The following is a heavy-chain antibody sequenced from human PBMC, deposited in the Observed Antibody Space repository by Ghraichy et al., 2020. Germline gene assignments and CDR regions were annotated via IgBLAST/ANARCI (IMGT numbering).Heavy chain of an antibody. Sequence: GESLNISCAASGFTFSSYGMHWVRQAPGKGLEWVAVIWYDGSNKYYADSVKGRFTISRDNSKNTLYLQMNSLRAEDTAVYYCARDAGTIFGVVIMDYWGQGTLVTVSS. CDR3: ARDAGTIFGVVIMDY. D-gene: IGHD3-3*01. CDR2: IWYDGSNK. J-gene: IGHJ4*02. CDR1: GFTFSSYG. V-gene: IGHV3-33*01.